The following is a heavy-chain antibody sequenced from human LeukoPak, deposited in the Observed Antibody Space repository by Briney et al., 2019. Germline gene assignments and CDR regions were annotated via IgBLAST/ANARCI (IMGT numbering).Heavy chain of an antibody. CDR1: GASISSSRYY. J-gene: IGHJ4*02. CDR3: ARPLGQWLVRD. D-gene: IGHD6-19*01. V-gene: IGHV4-39*06. Sequence: SETLSLTCTVSGASISSSRYYWGWLPPPPGKGLEWIGSIYYSGSTYYNPSLKSRVTISVDTSKNQFPLKLSSVTAADTAVYYCARPLGQWLVRDWGQGTLVTVSS. CDR2: IYYSGST.